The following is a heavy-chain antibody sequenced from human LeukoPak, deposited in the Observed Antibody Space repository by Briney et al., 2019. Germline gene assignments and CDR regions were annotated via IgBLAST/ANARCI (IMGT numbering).Heavy chain of an antibody. CDR1: GFTVSSNF. Sequence: GGSLRLSCAASGFTVSSNFVCWVCQAPGKGLGWVSIIYGGGSIYYADSVKGRFAFSTHNSKQTLYLQMNSLSAEDTAVYYCARSAYDSSGGPPIDWGQGTLVTVSS. CDR3: ARSAYDSSGGPPID. V-gene: IGHV3-53*01. D-gene: IGHD3-22*01. J-gene: IGHJ4*02. CDR2: IYGGGSI.